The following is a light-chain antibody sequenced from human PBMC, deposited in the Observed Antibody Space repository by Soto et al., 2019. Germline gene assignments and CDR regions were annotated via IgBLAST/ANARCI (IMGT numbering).Light chain of an antibody. CDR1: NSNIGSNT. CDR2: NNN. V-gene: IGLV1-44*01. Sequence: QSVLTQPPSASGTPGQRVTVSCSGSNSNIGSNTVNWYQQLPGTAPKLLIYNNNQRPSGVPDQFSSSKSGTSASLAISGLQSEDEADYYCAAWDDSLNAVVFGGGTKLTVL. J-gene: IGLJ2*01. CDR3: AAWDDSLNAVV.